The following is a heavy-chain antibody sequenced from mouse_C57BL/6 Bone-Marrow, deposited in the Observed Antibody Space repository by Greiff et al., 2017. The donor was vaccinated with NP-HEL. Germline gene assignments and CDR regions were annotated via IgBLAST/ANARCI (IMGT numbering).Heavy chain of an antibody. Sequence: EVKLVESGGGLVQPGGSMKLSCVASGFTFSNYWMNWVRQSPEKGLEWVAQIRLKSDNYATLYAESVKGRFTISRDDSKSRVYLKMNNLRAEDTGIYYCTVTTVVAERMDYWGQGTSVTVSS. J-gene: IGHJ4*01. CDR3: TVTTVVAERMDY. CDR1: GFTFSNYW. V-gene: IGHV6-3*01. D-gene: IGHD1-1*01. CDR2: IRLKSDNYAT.